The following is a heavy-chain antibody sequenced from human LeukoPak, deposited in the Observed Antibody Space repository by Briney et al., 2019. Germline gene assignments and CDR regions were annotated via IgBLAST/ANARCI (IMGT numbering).Heavy chain of an antibody. CDR1: RFIFTNYW. Sequence: GGSLRLSCAASRFIFTNYWIHWLRQAPGKGLVWVSHVNNDGSATSYADSVKGRFTISRDSAKNTVYLHMNSLRVEDTAVYYCTSFFETNWGQGTLVTVSS. CDR2: VNNDGSAT. V-gene: IGHV3-74*01. D-gene: IGHD2/OR15-2a*01. CDR3: TSFFETN. J-gene: IGHJ4*02.